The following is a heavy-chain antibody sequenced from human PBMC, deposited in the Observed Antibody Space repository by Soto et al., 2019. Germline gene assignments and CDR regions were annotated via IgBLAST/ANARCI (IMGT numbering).Heavy chain of an antibody. V-gene: IGHV1-2*04. CDR3: ARGGRFEFRPGGFDY. J-gene: IGHJ4*02. D-gene: IGHD3-10*01. Sequence: ASVKVSCKASGYTFTGCYMHWVRQAPGQGLEWMGWINPNSGGTNYAQKFQGWVTMTRDTSTSTAYMELSSLRSEDTAVYYCARGGRFEFRPGGFDYWGQGTLVTVSS. CDR1: GYTFTGCY. CDR2: INPNSGGT.